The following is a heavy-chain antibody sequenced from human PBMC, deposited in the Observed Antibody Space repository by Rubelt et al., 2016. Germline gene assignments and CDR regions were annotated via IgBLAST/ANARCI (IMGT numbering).Heavy chain of an antibody. D-gene: IGHD3-3*02. V-gene: IGHV4-39*07. CDR1: GGSISSRSYY. J-gene: IGHJ4*02. Sequence: QLQLQESGPGLVKPSETLSLTCTVSGGSISSRSYYWGWIRQPPGKGLEWMGGLYHSGSTNYNPSLKNRVIISVDKSKNQFSLTLNSVTAADTAVYYCCSMFDSWGQGTLVTISS. CDR2: LYHSGST. CDR3: CSMFDS.